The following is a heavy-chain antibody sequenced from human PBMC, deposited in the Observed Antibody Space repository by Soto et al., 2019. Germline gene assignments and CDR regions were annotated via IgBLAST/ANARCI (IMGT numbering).Heavy chain of an antibody. D-gene: IGHD2-15*01. CDR3: ARAVYCSGCYFDY. CDR2: IYSGGST. Sequence: PGGSLRLSCAASGFTVSSNYMSWFRQAPGKGLEWVSVIYSGGSTYYADSVKGRFTISRHNSKNTLYLQMNSLRAEDTAVYYCARAVYCSGCYFDYWGQGTQVTVSS. CDR1: GFTVSSNY. V-gene: IGHV3-53*04. J-gene: IGHJ4*02.